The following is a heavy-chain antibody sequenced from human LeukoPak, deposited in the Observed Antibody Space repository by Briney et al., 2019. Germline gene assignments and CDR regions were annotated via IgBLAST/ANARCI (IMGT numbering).Heavy chain of an antibody. J-gene: IGHJ4*02. CDR3: ARGGYSSERVFDY. D-gene: IGHD6-25*01. Sequence: SETLSLTCTVSGDSISSGSYYWSWIRQPAGEGLEWIGRIYSSGRTHYSPSLKSRVAISVDTSKNRFSLRLSSVTAADTAVYYCARGGYSSERVFDYWGQGTLVTVSS. V-gene: IGHV4-61*02. CDR2: IYSSGRT. CDR1: GDSISSGSYY.